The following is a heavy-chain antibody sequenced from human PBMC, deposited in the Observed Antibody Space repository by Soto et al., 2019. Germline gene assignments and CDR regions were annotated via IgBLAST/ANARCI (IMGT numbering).Heavy chain of an antibody. CDR2: ISYDGSNT. V-gene: IGHV3-33*07. J-gene: IGHJ4*02. Sequence: PGGSLRLSCKASGFSFSSYGMYWVRQAPGKGLEWVAVISYDGSNTNCADSVKGRFTISRDNSKNTLYLQMNSLRAEDTAVYYCARAHKVLRFLEWYRPPLDYWGQGTLVTVSS. CDR1: GFSFSSYG. D-gene: IGHD3-3*01. CDR3: ARAHKVLRFLEWYRPPLDY.